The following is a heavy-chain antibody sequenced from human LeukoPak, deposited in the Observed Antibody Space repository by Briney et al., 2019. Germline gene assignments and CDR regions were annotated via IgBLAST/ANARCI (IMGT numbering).Heavy chain of an antibody. J-gene: IGHJ5*02. Sequence: ASVKVSCKTSGYSFTDYYMHWVRQAPGQGLEWMGWINPNSSGTSSAQNFQGRVTMTRDTSITTVYMEMSWLTSDDTAIYYCVRADRLHGGPYLIGPWGQGTVVTVFS. CDR2: INPNSSGT. CDR1: GYSFTDYY. CDR3: VRADRLHGGPYLIGP. V-gene: IGHV1-2*02. D-gene: IGHD3-16*01.